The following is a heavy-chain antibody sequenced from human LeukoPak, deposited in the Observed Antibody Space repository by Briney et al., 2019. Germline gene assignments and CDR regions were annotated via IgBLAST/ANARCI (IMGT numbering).Heavy chain of an antibody. CDR1: GYRFITYW. J-gene: IGHJ3*01. CDR3: ATSLRGAYDV. Sequence: GESLKISCKGSGYRFITYWIGWVRQMPGTGLEWMGIIYPGESDTEYSPSFRGQVIISVDRSFRTAYLQWSSLKASDTAIYYCATSLRGAYDVWGQGTMVTVSS. D-gene: IGHD5-12*01. V-gene: IGHV5-51*01. CDR2: IYPGESDT.